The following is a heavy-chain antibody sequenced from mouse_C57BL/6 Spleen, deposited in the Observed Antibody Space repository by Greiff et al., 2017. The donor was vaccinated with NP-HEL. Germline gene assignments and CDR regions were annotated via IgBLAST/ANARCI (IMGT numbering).Heavy chain of an antibody. V-gene: IGHV1-82*01. CDR1: GYAFSSSW. J-gene: IGHJ3*01. CDR2: IYPGDGDT. CDR3: ASPWFAY. Sequence: VQLQQSGPELVKPGASVKISCKASGYAFSSSWMNWVKQRPGKGLEWIGRIYPGDGDTNSNGKFKGKAKLTADKTTSTAYMQLSSLTSEDSAVYFCASPWFAYWGQGTLVTVSA.